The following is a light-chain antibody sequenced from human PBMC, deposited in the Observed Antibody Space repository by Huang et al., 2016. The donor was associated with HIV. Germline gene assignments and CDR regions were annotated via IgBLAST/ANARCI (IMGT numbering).Light chain of an antibody. CDR2: LAS. CDR1: QSVYASSTSKDY. CDR3: QQYYSLPQT. Sequence: DIIMSQSPESLTVSMGERATINCRSSQSVYASSTSKDYMAWFKQKPGKPPKLRLFLASAREVVVPDRFSGSGSGTHFTLTITNLQPEDAAIYYCQQYYSLPQTFGQGTRV. V-gene: IGKV4-1*01. J-gene: IGKJ1*01.